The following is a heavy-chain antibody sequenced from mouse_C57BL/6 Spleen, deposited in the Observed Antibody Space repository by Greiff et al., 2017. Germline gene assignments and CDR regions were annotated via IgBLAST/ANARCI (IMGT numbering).Heavy chain of an antibody. Sequence: VQLKESGGGLVKPGGSLKLSCAASGFTFSDYGMHWVRQAPEKGLEWVAYISSGSSTIYYADTVKGRFTISRDNAKNTLFLQMTSLRSEDTAMYYCARGYYGSSPYYFDYWGQGTTLTVSS. J-gene: IGHJ2*01. CDR2: ISSGSSTI. D-gene: IGHD1-1*01. CDR1: GFTFSDYG. CDR3: ARGYYGSSPYYFDY. V-gene: IGHV5-17*01.